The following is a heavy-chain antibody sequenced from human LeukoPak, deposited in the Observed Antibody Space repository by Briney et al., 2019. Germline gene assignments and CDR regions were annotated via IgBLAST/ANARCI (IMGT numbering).Heavy chain of an antibody. D-gene: IGHD5-18*01. CDR3: AREGRYGYSYGDY. J-gene: IGHJ4*02. V-gene: IGHV3-21*01. CDR1: GFTFSSYS. Sequence: GGSLRLSCAASGFTFSSYSMNWVRQAPGKGLEWVSSISSSSGHIYYADSAKGRFTISRDNAKNSLYLQMSSLRAEDMAVYYCAREGRYGYSYGDYWGQGTLVTVSS. CDR2: ISSSSGHI.